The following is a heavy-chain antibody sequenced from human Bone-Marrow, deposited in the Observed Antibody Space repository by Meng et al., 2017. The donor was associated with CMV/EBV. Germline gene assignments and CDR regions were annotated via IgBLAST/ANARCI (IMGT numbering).Heavy chain of an antibody. CDR1: GGTFSSYT. J-gene: IGHJ6*02. Sequence: ASVKVSCKASGGTFSSYTISWVRQAPGQGLEWMGWINPNSGGTNYAQKFQGRVTMTWDKSISTAYMELSRLRSDDTAVYYCAREGRPIFGVVILYYYYYGMDVWGQGTTVTVSS. CDR3: AREGRPIFGVVILYYYYYGMDV. CDR2: INPNSGGT. D-gene: IGHD3-3*01. V-gene: IGHV1-2*02.